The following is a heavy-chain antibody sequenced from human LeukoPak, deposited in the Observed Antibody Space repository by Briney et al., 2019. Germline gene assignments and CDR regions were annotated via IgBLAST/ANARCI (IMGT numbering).Heavy chain of an antibody. CDR2: INPNSGGT. V-gene: IGHV1-2*04. J-gene: IGHJ6*02. CDR1: GYTFTSYY. Sequence: ASVKVSCKASGYTFTSYYMHWVRQAPGQGLEWMGWINPNSGGTNYAQKFQGWVTMTRDTSISTAYMELSRLRSDDTAVYYCARDSRNWGHGYYYGMDVWGQGTTVTVSS. CDR3: ARDSRNWGHGYYYGMDV. D-gene: IGHD7-27*01.